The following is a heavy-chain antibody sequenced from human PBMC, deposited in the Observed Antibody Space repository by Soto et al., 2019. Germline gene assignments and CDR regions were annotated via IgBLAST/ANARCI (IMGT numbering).Heavy chain of an antibody. V-gene: IGHV3-30*18. Sequence: QVQLVESGGGVVQPGRSLRLSCAASGFTFSSYGMHWVRQAPGKGLEWVAVISYDGSNKYYADSVKGRFTISRDNSKNTLDLQMNSLRAEDTAVYYCAKDDGSSWYPGWFDPWGQGTLVTVSS. CDR3: AKDDGSSWYPGWFDP. J-gene: IGHJ5*02. D-gene: IGHD6-13*01. CDR1: GFTFSSYG. CDR2: ISYDGSNK.